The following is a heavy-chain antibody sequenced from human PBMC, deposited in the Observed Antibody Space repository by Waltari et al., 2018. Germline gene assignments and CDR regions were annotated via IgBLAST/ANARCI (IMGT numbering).Heavy chain of an antibody. Sequence: QVQLVQSGAEVKKPGSSVTVSCKASGRTFRSYAITWVPQAPGQGLEWMGGIIPIFGTANYAQKFQGRVTITTDESTSTAYMELSSLRSEDTAVYYCAREGVVLLGPLQHWGQGTLVTVSS. CDR3: AREGVVLLGPLQH. D-gene: IGHD3-10*01. CDR2: IIPIFGTA. CDR1: GRTFRSYA. J-gene: IGHJ1*01. V-gene: IGHV1-69*05.